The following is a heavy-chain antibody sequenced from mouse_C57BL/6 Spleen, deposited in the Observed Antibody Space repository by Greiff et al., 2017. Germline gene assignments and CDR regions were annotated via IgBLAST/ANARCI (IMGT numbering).Heavy chain of an antibody. Sequence: QVQLQQPGAELVMPGASVKLSCKASGYTFTSYWMHWVKQRPGQGLEWIGEIDPSDSYTNYNQKFKGKSTLTVDKSSSTAYMQLSSLTSEDSAVYYCARLRWDDAYWGQGTLVTVSA. CDR3: ARLRWDDAY. J-gene: IGHJ3*01. D-gene: IGHD4-1*01. V-gene: IGHV1-69*01. CDR1: GYTFTSYW. CDR2: IDPSDSYT.